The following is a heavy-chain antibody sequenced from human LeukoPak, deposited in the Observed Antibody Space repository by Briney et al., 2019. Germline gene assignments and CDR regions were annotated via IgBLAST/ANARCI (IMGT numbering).Heavy chain of an antibody. CDR2: ICFSGST. D-gene: IGHD5-12*01. J-gene: IGHJ4*02. CDR3: ARGVAAATDIFDS. V-gene: IGHV4-4*07. Sequence: PSETLSLTCTVSGDSISNYCWTWIRQPAGKGLEWIGRICFSGSTNYNPSLKSRVTMSGDTSKNQFSLKLTSVTAADTAVYYCARGVAAATDIFDSWGQGTLVTVSS. CDR1: GDSISNYC.